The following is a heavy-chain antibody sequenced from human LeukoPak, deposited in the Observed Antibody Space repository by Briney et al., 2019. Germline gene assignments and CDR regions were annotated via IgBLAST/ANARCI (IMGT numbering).Heavy chain of an antibody. D-gene: IGHD2-15*01. CDR1: GGTFSSYA. CDR2: IIPIFDTR. V-gene: IGHV1-69*13. J-gene: IGHJ5*02. Sequence: VATVKVSCKASGGTFSSYAISWVRQAPGQGLEWMGGIIPIFDTRNYTQKFQGRVTITADESTSTAYTELSSLRSEDTAVYYCARDEVVAATGIWFDPWGQGTLVTVSS. CDR3: ARDEVVAATGIWFDP.